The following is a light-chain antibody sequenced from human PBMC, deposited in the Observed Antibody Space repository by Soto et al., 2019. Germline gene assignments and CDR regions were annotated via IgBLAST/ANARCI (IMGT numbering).Light chain of an antibody. CDR2: NVT. V-gene: IGLV2-14*03. CDR3: CSLTTSPTYV. Sequence: QSALPQPASVSGSTGQSITISCTGTSSDLGHYDYVSWYQPPPGKAPKLMIYNVTYRPSGVSNRYSGSKSVNSASLTISGLQADDEADYYCCSLTTSPTYVFGSGTKVT. CDR1: SSDLGHYDY. J-gene: IGLJ1*01.